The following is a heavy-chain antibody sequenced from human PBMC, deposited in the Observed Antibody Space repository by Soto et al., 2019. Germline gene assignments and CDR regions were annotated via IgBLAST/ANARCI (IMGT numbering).Heavy chain of an antibody. CDR1: GFTFSSYS. D-gene: IGHD2-2*01. CDR2: ISSSSSTI. CDR3: ARDRSSTTWTYYYYGMDV. V-gene: IGHV3-48*01. J-gene: IGHJ6*02. Sequence: EVQLVESGGGLVQPGGSLKLSCAASGFTFSSYSMNWVRQAPGKGLEWVSYISSSSSTIYYADSVKGRFTISRDNAKNSLYLQMNSLRAEDTAEYYCARDRSSTTWTYYYYGMDVWGQGTTVTVSS.